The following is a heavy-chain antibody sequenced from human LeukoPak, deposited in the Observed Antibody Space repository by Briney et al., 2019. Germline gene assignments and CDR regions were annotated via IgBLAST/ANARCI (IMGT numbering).Heavy chain of an antibody. Sequence: GASVKVSCKASGYIFTGYYMHWVRQAPGQGLEWMGWINPNSGGTNYAEKFQGRVTMTEDTSTDTAYMELSSLRSEDTAVYYCAISLKQLEKRDYYYMDVWGKGTTVTVSS. CDR1: GYIFTGYY. D-gene: IGHD6-6*01. V-gene: IGHV1-2*02. J-gene: IGHJ6*03. CDR2: INPNSGGT. CDR3: AISLKQLEKRDYYYMDV.